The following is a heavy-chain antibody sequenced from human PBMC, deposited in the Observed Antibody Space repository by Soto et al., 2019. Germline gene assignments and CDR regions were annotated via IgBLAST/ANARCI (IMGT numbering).Heavy chain of an antibody. CDR1: GFTVSSNY. D-gene: IGHD3-10*01. CDR3: ARDPDSTLYGGSGSSPYYYYGMDV. V-gene: IGHV3-66*01. CDR2: IYSGGST. J-gene: IGHJ6*02. Sequence: GGSLRLSCAASGFTVSSNYMSWVRQAPGKGLEWVSVIYSGGSTYYADSVKGRFTISRDNSKNTLYLQMNSLRAEDTAVYYCARDPDSTLYGGSGSSPYYYYGMDVWGQGTTVTVSS.